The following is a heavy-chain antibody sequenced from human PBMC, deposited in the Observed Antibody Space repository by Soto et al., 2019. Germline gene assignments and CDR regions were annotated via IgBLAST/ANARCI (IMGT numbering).Heavy chain of an antibody. CDR1: GGSFSGYY. Sequence: QVQLQQWGAGLLKPSETLSLTCAVYGGSFSGYYWTWIRQPPGNGLECIGKINHSGSTNYNPSLKCRVTISVDTSKNQFSLKLSSVTAADTAVYYCARGSNFVVVVAATNWFDPWGQGTLVTVSS. CDR2: INHSGST. D-gene: IGHD2-15*01. V-gene: IGHV4-34*01. CDR3: ARGSNFVVVVAATNWFDP. J-gene: IGHJ5*02.